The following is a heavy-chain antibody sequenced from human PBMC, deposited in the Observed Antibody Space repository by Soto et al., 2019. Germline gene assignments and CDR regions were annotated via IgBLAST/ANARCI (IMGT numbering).Heavy chain of an antibody. D-gene: IGHD4-17*01. CDR2: IYYSGST. J-gene: IGHJ4*02. CDR3: ARRYGYYFDY. Sequence: SETLSLTCTVSGGSISSYYWSWIRQPPGKGLEWIGYIYYSGSTNYNPSLKSRVTISVGTSKNQLSLKLSSVTAADTAAYYCARRYGYYFDYWGQGTLVTVSS. CDR1: GGSISSYY. V-gene: IGHV4-59*08.